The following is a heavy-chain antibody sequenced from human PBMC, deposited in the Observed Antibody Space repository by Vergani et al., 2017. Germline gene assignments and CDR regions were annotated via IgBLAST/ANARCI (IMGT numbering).Heavy chain of an antibody. CDR1: GGTFSSYA. Sequence: QVQLVQSGAEVKKPGSSVKVSCKASGGTFSSYAISWVRQAPGQGLEWMGRIIPIFGTANYGQKFQGRVTITADKSTSTANMELSSLRSEVTAVYYCARSPYCSSTSCYGGYYYYYYMDVWGKGTTVTVSS. J-gene: IGHJ6*03. CDR2: IIPIFGTA. D-gene: IGHD2-2*01. CDR3: ARSPYCSSTSCYGGYYYYYYMDV. V-gene: IGHV1-69*14.